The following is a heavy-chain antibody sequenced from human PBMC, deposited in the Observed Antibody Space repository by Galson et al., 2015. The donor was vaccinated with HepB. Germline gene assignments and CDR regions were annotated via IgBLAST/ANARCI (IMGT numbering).Heavy chain of an antibody. D-gene: IGHD6-19*01. V-gene: IGHV3-64D*06. J-gene: IGHJ4*02. CDR3: VKGKWLVRPSPIFGY. Sequence: SLRLSCAASGFTFSSYAMHWVRQAPGKGLEYVSAISSNGGSTYYADSVKGRFTISRDNSKNTLYLQMSSLRAEDTAVYYCVKGKWLVRPSPIFGYWGQGTLVTVSS. CDR1: GFTFSSYA. CDR2: ISSNGGST.